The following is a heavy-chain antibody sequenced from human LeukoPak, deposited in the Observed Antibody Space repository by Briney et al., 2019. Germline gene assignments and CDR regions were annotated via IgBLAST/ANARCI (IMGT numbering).Heavy chain of an antibody. D-gene: IGHD5-24*01. Sequence: PGGSLRLSCAASGFTFSSYEMTWVRQAPGKGLEWVSNISSSDTTIHYADSVKGRFTISRDNARNSLYLQMNSLRAEDTAVYYFKRSRRDNYYYYYGMDVWGQGTTVTVSS. CDR1: GFTFSSYE. CDR3: KRSRRDNYYYYYGMDV. J-gene: IGHJ6*02. V-gene: IGHV3-48*03. CDR2: ISSSDTTI.